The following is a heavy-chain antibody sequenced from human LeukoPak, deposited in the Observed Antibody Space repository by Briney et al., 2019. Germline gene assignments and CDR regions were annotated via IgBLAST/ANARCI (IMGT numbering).Heavy chain of an antibody. Sequence: SVKVSCKASGGTFSSYAISWVRQAPGQGLEWMGGIIPIFGTANYAQKFQGRVTMTRDTSTSTVYMELSSLRSEDTAVYYCAREHRQQLVSDYWGQGTLVTVSS. CDR3: AREHRQQLVSDY. D-gene: IGHD6-13*01. CDR2: IIPIFGTA. CDR1: GGTFSSYA. V-gene: IGHV1-69*05. J-gene: IGHJ4*02.